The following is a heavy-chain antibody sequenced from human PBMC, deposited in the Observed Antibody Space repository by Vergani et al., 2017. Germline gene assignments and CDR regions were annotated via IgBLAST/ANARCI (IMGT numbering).Heavy chain of an antibody. Sequence: QVPVVQSGAEVKKSGASVKVSCKTSGYTFSNYYMHWVRQAPGQGLEWMVIINPSGGHTNYAQKFQGRVTMTRDTSTSTVYMELSSLRSEDTAIYYCARGDYGILTGYRYWGQGTLVTVSA. J-gene: IGHJ4*02. V-gene: IGHV1-46*03. CDR1: GYTFSNYY. CDR3: ARGDYGILTGYRY. CDR2: INPSGGHT. D-gene: IGHD3-9*01.